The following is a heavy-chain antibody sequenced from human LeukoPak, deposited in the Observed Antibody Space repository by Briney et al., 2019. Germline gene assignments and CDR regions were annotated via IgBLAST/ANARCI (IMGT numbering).Heavy chain of an antibody. CDR3: VPPPGDF. J-gene: IGHJ4*02. CDR1: GFTFSSYP. D-gene: IGHD3-16*01. CDR2: IRGSGGST. V-gene: IGHV3-23*01. Sequence: GGSLRLSCAASGFTFSSYPMIWLRQAPRKGLKWVSGIRGSGGSTYYADSVKGRFTISRDNSKNTLYLQMTSLRAEDTAVYYCVPPPGDFWGQGTLVTVSS.